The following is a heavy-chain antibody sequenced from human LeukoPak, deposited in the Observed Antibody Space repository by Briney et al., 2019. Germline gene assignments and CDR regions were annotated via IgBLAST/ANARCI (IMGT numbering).Heavy chain of an antibody. D-gene: IGHD3-10*01. Sequence: SETLSLTCAVYGVSFSGYYWSWIRQPPGKGLEWIGEINHSGSTHYNPSLKSRVSISVDTSKNQFSLKLSSVTAADTAIYYCARQSSHYYGSGTFRHFDYWGQGTLVSVSS. J-gene: IGHJ4*02. CDR3: ARQSSHYYGSGTFRHFDY. V-gene: IGHV4-34*01. CDR1: GVSFSGYY. CDR2: INHSGST.